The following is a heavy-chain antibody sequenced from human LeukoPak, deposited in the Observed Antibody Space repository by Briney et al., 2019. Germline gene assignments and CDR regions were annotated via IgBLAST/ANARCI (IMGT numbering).Heavy chain of an antibody. Sequence: ASVKLSCKAAGGAFSSYAISWVRRAPGPGLEWMGGIIPIFGRTNYAKKFLDRGTITADESTSTAYMALSRLRSEDTAVYYCARHHAATYYDFWSGYSNWFDPWGQGTLVTVSS. CDR2: IIPIFGRT. CDR3: ARHHAATYYDFWSGYSNWFDP. D-gene: IGHD3-3*01. V-gene: IGHV1-69*01. CDR1: GGAFSSYA. J-gene: IGHJ5*02.